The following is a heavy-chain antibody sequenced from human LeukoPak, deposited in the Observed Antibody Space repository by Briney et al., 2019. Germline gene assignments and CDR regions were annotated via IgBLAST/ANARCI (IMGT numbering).Heavy chain of an antibody. V-gene: IGHV1-2*02. J-gene: IGHJ4*02. CDR2: TNPNSGGT. CDR3: ARSVDRSSSPPIGY. Sequence: PRASVKVSCKASGYTFTGYYMHWVRQAPGQGLEWMGWTNPNSGGTNYAQKFQGRVTMTRDTSISTAYMELSRLRSDDTAVYYCARSVDRSSSPPIGYWGQGTLVTVSS. D-gene: IGHD6-13*01. CDR1: GYTFTGYY.